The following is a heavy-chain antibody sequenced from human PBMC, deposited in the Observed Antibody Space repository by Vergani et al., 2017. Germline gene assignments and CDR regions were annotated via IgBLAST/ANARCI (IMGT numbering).Heavy chain of an antibody. CDR2: IYYSGST. CDR3: ARAYYYGSGSYYLIDY. J-gene: IGHJ4*02. CDR1: GGSISSSNW. Sequence: QVQLQESGPGLVKPSGTLSLTCAVSGGSISSSNWWSWVRQPPGKGLEWIGEIYYSGSTNYNPSLKSRVTISVDKSKNQFSLKLSSVTAAGTAGYYCARAYYYGSGSYYLIDYWGQGTLVTVSS. D-gene: IGHD3-10*01. V-gene: IGHV4-4*02.